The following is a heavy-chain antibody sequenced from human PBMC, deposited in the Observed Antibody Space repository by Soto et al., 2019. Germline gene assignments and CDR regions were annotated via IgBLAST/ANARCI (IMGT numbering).Heavy chain of an antibody. CDR3: ARMSFCSGGSGSKLTDYFQH. CDR2: INAGNGNT. D-gene: IGHD2-15*01. Sequence: QVQLVQSGAEVKKPGASVKVSCKASGYTFTSYAMHWVRQAPGQRLEWMGWINAGNGNTKYSQKFQGRVTITRDTSASTAYMELSSLRSEDTAVYYCARMSFCSGGSGSKLTDYFQHWGQGTLVTVSS. J-gene: IGHJ1*01. CDR1: GYTFTSYA. V-gene: IGHV1-3*01.